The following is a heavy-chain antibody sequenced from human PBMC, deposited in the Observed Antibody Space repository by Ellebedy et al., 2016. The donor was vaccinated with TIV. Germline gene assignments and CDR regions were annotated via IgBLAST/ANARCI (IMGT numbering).Heavy chain of an antibody. CDR2: ISADGNKK. CDR3: AREGDRGYFQH. V-gene: IGHV3-30-3*01. Sequence: GGSLRLXXAASGFTFSGYPLHWVRQAPGKGLDWVAVISADGNKKHYADSVEGRFTTSRDNSKNTLFLRMNSLRAEDTAVYYCAREGDRGYFQHWGQGVLVTVSS. J-gene: IGHJ1*01. CDR1: GFTFSGYP. D-gene: IGHD1-26*01.